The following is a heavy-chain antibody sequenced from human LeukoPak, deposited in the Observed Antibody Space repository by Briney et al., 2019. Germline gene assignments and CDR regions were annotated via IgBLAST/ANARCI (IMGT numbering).Heavy chain of an antibody. J-gene: IGHJ6*02. CDR3: SRGPIQLWLHNAMDV. CDR2: IRSKAYGGTT. D-gene: IGHD5-18*01. Sequence: GGSLRLSCTASGFTFGNHAMSWVRQAPGKGLEWVGFIRSKAYGGTTEYAASVKGRFTISRDDSKSIAYLQMNSLKTEDTAVYYCSRGPIQLWLHNAMDVWGQGTTVTVSS. V-gene: IGHV3-49*04. CDR1: GFTFGNHA.